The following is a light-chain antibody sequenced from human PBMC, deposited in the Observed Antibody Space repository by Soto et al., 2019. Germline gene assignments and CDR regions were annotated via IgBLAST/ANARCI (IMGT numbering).Light chain of an antibody. V-gene: IGKV1-27*01. CDR3: QKYNTAPQT. CDR1: QGIIDY. J-gene: IGKJ1*01. Sequence: DIQMTQSPSSLSASVGDRVTITCRASQGIIDYVAWFQQKPGKAPQLLIYAASTLHSGVPSRFSGSGAGTDFTLTISSLQPEYVATYYCQKYNTAPQTFGQGTKVEIK. CDR2: AAS.